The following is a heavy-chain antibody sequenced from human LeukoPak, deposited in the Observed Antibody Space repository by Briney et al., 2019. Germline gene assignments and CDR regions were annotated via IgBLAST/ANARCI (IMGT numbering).Heavy chain of an antibody. CDR1: GYTFTSYG. CDR3: ARARFLEWFHPPGV. D-gene: IGHD3-3*01. J-gene: IGHJ4*02. CDR2: ISAYSGNT. Sequence: GASVKVSCKASGYTFTSYGISWVRQAPGQGLEWMGWISAYSGNTNYAQKLQGRVTMTTDTSTSTAYMELRSLRSDDTAVYYCARARFLEWFHPPGVWGQGTLVTVSS. V-gene: IGHV1-18*01.